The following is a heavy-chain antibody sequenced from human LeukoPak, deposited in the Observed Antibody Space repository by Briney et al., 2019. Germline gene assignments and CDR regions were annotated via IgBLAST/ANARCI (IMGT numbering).Heavy chain of an antibody. V-gene: IGHV4-38-2*02. Sequence: SETLSLTCAVSGYSISSGYYWGWIRQPPGKGLEWIGNIYHSGSAYYNPSLKSRVTMSVDTSKNQFSLKLSSVTATDTAMYYCVKDIYNSDWTALDYWGQGTLVTVSP. D-gene: IGHD6-19*01. CDR2: IYHSGSA. CDR3: VKDIYNSDWTALDY. J-gene: IGHJ4*02. CDR1: GYSISSGYY.